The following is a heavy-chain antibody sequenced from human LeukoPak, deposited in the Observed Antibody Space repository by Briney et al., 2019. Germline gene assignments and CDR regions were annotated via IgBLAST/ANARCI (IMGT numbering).Heavy chain of an antibody. J-gene: IGHJ4*02. Sequence: GPLRLSCAASGFTFSTYWMTWVRQAPGKGLEWVANMKGDGSEIYYVDSVKGRFTISRDNAKNLLYLQMNSLRAEDTAVYYCARSYCGGDCSFDYWGQGTLVTVSS. CDR3: ARSYCGGDCSFDY. V-gene: IGHV3-7*01. CDR2: MKGDGSEI. CDR1: GFTFSTYW. D-gene: IGHD2-21*02.